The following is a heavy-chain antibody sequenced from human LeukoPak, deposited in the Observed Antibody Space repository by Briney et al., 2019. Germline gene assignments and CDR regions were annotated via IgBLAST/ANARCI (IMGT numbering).Heavy chain of an antibody. CDR3: ARESNVLLWFGEPV. Sequence: SETLSLTCTVSGGSISSYYWSWIRQPAGKGLEWIGRIYTSGSTNYNPSLKSRVTMPVDTSKNQFSLKLSSVTAADTAVYYCARESNVLLWFGEPVWGQGTPVTVSS. CDR1: GGSISSYY. V-gene: IGHV4-4*07. D-gene: IGHD3-10*01. J-gene: IGHJ4*02. CDR2: IYTSGST.